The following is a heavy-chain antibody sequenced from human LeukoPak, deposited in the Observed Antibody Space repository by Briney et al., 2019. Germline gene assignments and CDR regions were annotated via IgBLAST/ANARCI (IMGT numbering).Heavy chain of an antibody. V-gene: IGHV3-11*03. D-gene: IGHD2-21*01. CDR3: ARQCSIVKCS. Sequence: GESLRLSCVVSGFIFSDHYMTWIRRAPGKGLEWVSYISGGSGVTNYADSVKGRFTISRDNAKNSLYLQMNNLRAEDTAVYYCARQCSIVKCSWGQGTLVTVSS. CDR2: ISGGSGVT. J-gene: IGHJ5*02. CDR1: GFIFSDHY.